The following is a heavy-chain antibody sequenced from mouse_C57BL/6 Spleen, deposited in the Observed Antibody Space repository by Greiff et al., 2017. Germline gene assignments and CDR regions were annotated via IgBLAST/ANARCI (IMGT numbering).Heavy chain of an antibody. CDR3: ARDGNYRGSLDY. CDR1: GFTFSDYG. V-gene: IGHV5-17*01. Sequence: DVHLVESGGGLVKPGGSLKLSCAASGFTFSDYGMHWVRQAPEKGLEWVAYISSGSSTIYYADTVKGRFTISRDNAKNTLFLQMTSLRSEDTAMYYCARDGNYRGSLDYWGQGTTLTVSS. CDR2: ISSGSSTI. D-gene: IGHD2-1*01. J-gene: IGHJ2*01.